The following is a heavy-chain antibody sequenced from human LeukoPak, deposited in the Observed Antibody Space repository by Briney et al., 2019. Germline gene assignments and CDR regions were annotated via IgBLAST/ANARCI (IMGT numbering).Heavy chain of an antibody. Sequence: PGESLRLSCLASGFTFSRYWMHWVRQAPGKGLMWVARINGDGSFTSSADSVKTRFTISRDNAKNMVFLQMSGLGVEGTAFYYCATDRSGSYSFDKWGQGTLVTVSS. D-gene: IGHD3-10*01. CDR1: GFTFSRYW. CDR2: INGDGSFT. CDR3: ATDRSGSYSFDK. J-gene: IGHJ4*02. V-gene: IGHV3-74*01.